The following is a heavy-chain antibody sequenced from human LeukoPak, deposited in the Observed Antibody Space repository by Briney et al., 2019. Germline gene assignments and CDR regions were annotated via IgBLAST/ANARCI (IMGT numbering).Heavy chain of an antibody. Sequence: SETLSLTCGVYGGSFTSYYWSWIRQPPGKGLEWIGEINHSGSTLYNPSLKSRVTMSVDTSKNQFSLKLNSVTAADTAVYYCARANRACSSTSCPYYYYGMDVWGQGTTVTVSS. V-gene: IGHV4-34*01. D-gene: IGHD2-2*01. CDR3: ARANRACSSTSCPYYYYGMDV. CDR2: INHSGST. CDR1: GGSFTSYY. J-gene: IGHJ6*02.